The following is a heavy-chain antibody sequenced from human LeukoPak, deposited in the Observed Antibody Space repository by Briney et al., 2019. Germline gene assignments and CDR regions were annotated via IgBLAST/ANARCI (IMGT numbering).Heavy chain of an antibody. J-gene: IGHJ6*03. Sequence: GGSLRLSCAASGFTFSSYGMNWVRQAPGEGLEWVSYISSSGSTIYYADSVKGRFTISRDNAKNSLYLQMNSLRAEDTAVYYCARRDGYGYYYMDVWGKGTTVTISS. CDR2: ISSSGSTI. V-gene: IGHV3-48*04. CDR3: ARRDGYGYYYMDV. CDR1: GFTFSSYG. D-gene: IGHD5-24*01.